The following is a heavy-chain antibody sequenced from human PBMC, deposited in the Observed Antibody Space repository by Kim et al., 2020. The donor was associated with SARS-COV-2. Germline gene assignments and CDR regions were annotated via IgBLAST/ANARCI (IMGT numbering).Heavy chain of an antibody. D-gene: IGHD1-26*01. Sequence: QKFQGRVTITADESTSTAYMELSSLRSEDTAVYYCARSGEGGSYGNFDYWGQGTLVTVS. CDR3: ARSGEGGSYGNFDY. J-gene: IGHJ4*02. V-gene: IGHV1-69*01.